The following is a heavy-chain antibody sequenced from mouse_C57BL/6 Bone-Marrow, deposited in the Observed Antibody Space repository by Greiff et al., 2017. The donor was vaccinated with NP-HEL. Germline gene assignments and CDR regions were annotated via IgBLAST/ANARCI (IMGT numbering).Heavy chain of an antibody. D-gene: IGHD1-1*01. CDR1: GFSFTSYG. V-gene: IGHV2-6*03. J-gene: IGHJ4*01. CDR2: IWSDGST. Sequence: VQLQESGPGLVAPSQSLSITCTVSGFSFTSYGVHWVRQPPGKGLEWLVVIWSDGSTTYTSALKSRLSISKDNSKSQVFLNMNSVQTDEQARYYSARWPLPIYYGSSGYYAMDYWGQGTSVTVSA. CDR3: ARWPLPIYYGSSGYYAMDY.